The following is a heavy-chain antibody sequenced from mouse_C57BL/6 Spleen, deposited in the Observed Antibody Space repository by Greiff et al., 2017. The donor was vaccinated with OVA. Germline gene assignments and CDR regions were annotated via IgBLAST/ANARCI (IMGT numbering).Heavy chain of an antibody. J-gene: IGHJ3*01. CDR3: ARGDWDGGWFAY. Sequence: EVQRVESGPGLVKPSQSLSLTCSVTGYSITSGYYWNWIRQFPGNKLEWMGYISYDGSNNYNPSLKNRISITRDTSKNQFFLKLNSVTTEDTATYYCARGDWDGGWFAYWGQGTLVTVSA. D-gene: IGHD4-1*01. V-gene: IGHV3-6*01. CDR2: ISYDGSN. CDR1: GYSITSGYY.